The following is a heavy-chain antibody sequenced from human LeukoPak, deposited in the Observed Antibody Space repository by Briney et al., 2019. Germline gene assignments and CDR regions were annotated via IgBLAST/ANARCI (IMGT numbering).Heavy chain of an antibody. V-gene: IGHV1-8*01. J-gene: IGHJ3*01. CDR2: MNPNSGNT. Sequence: ASVKVSCKASGYTFTSYDINWVRQATGQGLEWMGWMNPNSGNTSYAQKLQGRVTMTTDTSTSTAYMELRSLRSDDTAVYYCARAEIIKYYYDSSGHLARWGQGTMVTVSS. CDR1: GYTFTSYD. D-gene: IGHD3-22*01. CDR3: ARAEIIKYYYDSSGHLAR.